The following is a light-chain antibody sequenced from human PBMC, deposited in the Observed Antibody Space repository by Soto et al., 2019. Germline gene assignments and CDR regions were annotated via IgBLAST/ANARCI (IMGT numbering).Light chain of an antibody. Sequence: QSALTQPASVSGSPGQSITISCTGTSSDIGHYDYVSWYQHHPGKVPKLLIYEVTNRPSGVSDRFSGSKSGNTASLTISGLQAEDEADYYCSSKRDSSTLFVFGTGTKVTVL. CDR3: SSKRDSSTLFV. CDR1: SSDIGHYDY. CDR2: EVT. V-gene: IGLV2-14*01. J-gene: IGLJ1*01.